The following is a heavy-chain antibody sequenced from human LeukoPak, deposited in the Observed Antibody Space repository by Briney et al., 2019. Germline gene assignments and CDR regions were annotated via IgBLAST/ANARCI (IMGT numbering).Heavy chain of an antibody. CDR1: GYTFTSYD. CDR2: MNPNSGNT. V-gene: IGHV1-8*01. J-gene: IGHJ6*02. D-gene: IGHD3-10*01. Sequence: ASVKVSCKASGYTFTSYDINWVRQATGQGLEWMGWMNPNSGNTGYAQKFQGRVTMTRNTSISTAYMELSSLRSEDTAVYYCARNGARLWFGELLTSGMDVWGQGTTVTVPS. CDR3: ARNGARLWFGELLTSGMDV.